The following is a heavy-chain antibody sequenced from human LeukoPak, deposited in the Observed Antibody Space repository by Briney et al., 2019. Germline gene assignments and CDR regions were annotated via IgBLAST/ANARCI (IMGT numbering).Heavy chain of an antibody. CDR1: GFTFSSYE. Sequence: GGSLRLSCVASGFTFSSYEINWVRQAPGKGLEWVSYIGRSGGPLYYADSVKGRFTMSRDNARNSLYLQMNSLRAEDTAVYYCAKDRTGIIFNWFDPWGQGTLVTVSS. CDR3: AKDRTGIIFNWFDP. J-gene: IGHJ5*02. V-gene: IGHV3-48*03. D-gene: IGHD1-14*01. CDR2: IGRSGGPL.